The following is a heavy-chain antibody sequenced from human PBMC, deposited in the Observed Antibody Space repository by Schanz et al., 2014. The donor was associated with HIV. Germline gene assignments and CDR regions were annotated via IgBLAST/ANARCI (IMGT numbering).Heavy chain of an antibody. CDR1: GFIFSDYS. CDR2: ISSSSSYI. CDR3: ARIYVDTAMVEEY. J-gene: IGHJ4*02. V-gene: IGHV3-21*01. D-gene: IGHD5-18*01. Sequence: EVQLVESGGGLVQPGGSLRLSCAASGFIFSDYSMNWVRQAPGKGLEWVSSISSSSSYIYYADSVKGRFTISRDNAKNSLFLQMNSLRAEDTAVYFCARIYVDTAMVEEYWGQGTRVTVSS.